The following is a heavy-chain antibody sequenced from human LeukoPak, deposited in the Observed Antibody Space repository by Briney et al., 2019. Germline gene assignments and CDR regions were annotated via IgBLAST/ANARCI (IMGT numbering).Heavy chain of an antibody. CDR1: GFTFSDYY. CDR3: ARELDSSGYYPYFDY. J-gene: IGHJ4*02. Sequence: GGSLRLSCAASGFTFSDYYMSWIRQAPGKGLEWVSYISSSGSTIYYADSVKGRFTISRDNAKNSLYLQMNSLRAEDTAVYYCARELDSSGYYPYFDYWGQGTLVTVSS. CDR2: ISSSGSTI. V-gene: IGHV3-11*04. D-gene: IGHD3-22*01.